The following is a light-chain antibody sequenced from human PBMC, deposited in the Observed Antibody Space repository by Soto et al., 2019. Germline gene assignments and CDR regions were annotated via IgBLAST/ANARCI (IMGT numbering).Light chain of an antibody. Sequence: QSALTQPASVSGSPGQSITISCTGTSSDIGGYNYVSWYQQHPGKAPKLMIYDVSNRPLGVSNPFSGSKSGNTASLTISGLQAEDEADYYCSSYTSSSTPVVFGGGTKVTVL. CDR1: SSDIGGYNY. V-gene: IGLV2-14*03. J-gene: IGLJ2*01. CDR2: DVS. CDR3: SSYTSSSTPVV.